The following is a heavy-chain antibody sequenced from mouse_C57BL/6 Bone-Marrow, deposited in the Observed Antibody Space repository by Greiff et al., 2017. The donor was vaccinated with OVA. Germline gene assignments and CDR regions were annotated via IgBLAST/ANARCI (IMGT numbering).Heavy chain of an antibody. Sequence: VQLQQSGPGLVQPSQSLSITCTVSGFSLTSYGVHWVRQSPGKGLEWLGVIWSGGSTDYNAAFISRLSISKDNSKSQVFFKMNSLQSDDTAIYYCARTLDGYVAWFAYWGQGTLVTVSA. CDR3: ARTLDGYVAWFAY. CDR1: GFSLTSYG. D-gene: IGHD2-2*01. J-gene: IGHJ3*01. CDR2: IWSGGST. V-gene: IGHV2-2*01.